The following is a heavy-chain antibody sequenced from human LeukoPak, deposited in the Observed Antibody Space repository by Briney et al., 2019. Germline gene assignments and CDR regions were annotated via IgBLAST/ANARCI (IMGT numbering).Heavy chain of an antibody. CDR2: ISWNSGSI. CDR3: AKEGSRHAFDI. V-gene: IGHV3-9*03. D-gene: IGHD3-10*01. Sequence: PGGSLRLSCAASGFTFDDYAMHWVRQAPGKGLEWVSGISWNSGSIGYADSVKGRFTISRDNAKNSLYLQMNSLRAEDMALYYCAKEGSRHAFDIWGQGTMVTVSS. J-gene: IGHJ3*02. CDR1: GFTFDDYA.